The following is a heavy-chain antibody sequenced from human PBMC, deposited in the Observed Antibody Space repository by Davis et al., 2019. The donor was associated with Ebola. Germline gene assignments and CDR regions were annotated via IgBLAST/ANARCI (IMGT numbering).Heavy chain of an antibody. D-gene: IGHD7-27*01. J-gene: IGHJ3*02. CDR1: GGSISNYY. Sequence: PSETLSLTCTVSGGSISNYYWSWIRQPPGKRLEWIGYIYYSGSTNYNPSLKSRVTISVDTSTNQFSLKLSSVTAADTAVYYCARVHRLGDAFHIWGQGTMVTVSS. CDR2: IYYSGST. CDR3: ARVHRLGDAFHI. V-gene: IGHV4-59*01.